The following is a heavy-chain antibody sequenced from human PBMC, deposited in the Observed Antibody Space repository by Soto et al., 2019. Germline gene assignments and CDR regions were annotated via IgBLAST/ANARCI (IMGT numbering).Heavy chain of an antibody. CDR1: GFTFSSYA. CDR3: AKERVIRAALRWYYFDY. CDR2: ISGSGGST. V-gene: IGHV3-23*01. J-gene: IGHJ4*02. D-gene: IGHD2-21*01. Sequence: GFLRLSCAASGFTFSSYAMSGVGQAPGKRLEWVSAISGSGGSTYYADSVKGRFTISRDNSKNTLYLQMNSLRAEDTAVYYCAKERVIRAALRWYYFDYWGQGTLVTVSS.